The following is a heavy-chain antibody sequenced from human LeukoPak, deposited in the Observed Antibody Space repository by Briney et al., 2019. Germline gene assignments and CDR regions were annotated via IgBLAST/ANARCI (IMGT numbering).Heavy chain of an antibody. D-gene: IGHD1-26*01. CDR2: ISPNTDGT. J-gene: IGHJ1*01. V-gene: IGHV1-2*02. Sequence: ASVEVSCKASGYIFIAYSIHWLRQAPGQGLEWMGWISPNTDGTQYAQSFQGRVALTRDTSLSTAFMRLSNLRSDDTAVYYCATEAYSGNFYGGYPQVWGQGTLVIVSS. CDR1: GYIFIAYS. CDR3: ATEAYSGNFYGGYPQV.